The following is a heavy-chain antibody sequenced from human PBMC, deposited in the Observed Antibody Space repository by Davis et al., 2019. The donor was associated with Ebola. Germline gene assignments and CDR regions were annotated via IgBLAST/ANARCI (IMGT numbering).Heavy chain of an antibody. D-gene: IGHD6-13*01. J-gene: IGHJ4*02. CDR3: AKDEQQLVGNIDY. CDR1: GFTFDDYA. Sequence: PGGSLRLSCAASGFTFDDYAMHWVRQAPGKGLEWVSGISWNSGSIGYADSVKGRFTISRDNAKNSLYLQMNSLRAEDTALYYCAKDEQQLVGNIDYGAREPWSPSPQ. CDR2: ISWNSGSI. V-gene: IGHV3-9*01.